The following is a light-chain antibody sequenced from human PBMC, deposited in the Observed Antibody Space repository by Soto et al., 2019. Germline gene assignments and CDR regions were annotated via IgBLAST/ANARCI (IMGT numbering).Light chain of an antibody. Sequence: DIALTQSPLSRPVTPGEAATISCRSSQSLMDSRGYVFLDWYVQKPGQSPQLLIFLASNRAPGVPDRFSRSVSDTDFTLRISRVEAEDVGLYFCMQALQTPYTFGRGTKLELK. CDR3: MQALQTPYT. CDR1: QSLMDSRGYVF. V-gene: IGKV2-28*01. J-gene: IGKJ2*01. CDR2: LAS.